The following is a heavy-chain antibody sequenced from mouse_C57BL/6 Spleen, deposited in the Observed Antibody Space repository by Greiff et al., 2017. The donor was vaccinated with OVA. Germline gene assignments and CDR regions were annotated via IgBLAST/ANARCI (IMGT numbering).Heavy chain of an antibody. CDR3: ARVNYYGSSHFDY. D-gene: IGHD1-1*01. Sequence: QVQLQQPGAELVRPGSSVKLSCKASGYTFTSYWMHWVKQRPIQGLEWIGNIDPSDSETHYNQKFKDKATLTVDKSSSTAYMQLSSLTSEDSAVYYCARVNYYGSSHFDYWGQGTTLTVSS. CDR1: GYTFTSYW. V-gene: IGHV1-52*01. CDR2: IDPSDSET. J-gene: IGHJ2*01.